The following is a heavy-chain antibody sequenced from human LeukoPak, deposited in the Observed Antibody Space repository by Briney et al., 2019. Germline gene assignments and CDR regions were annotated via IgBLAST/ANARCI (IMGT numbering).Heavy chain of an antibody. CDR3: ARGITRAVVNDY. CDR1: GFTFSSYS. Sequence: GGSLRLSCAASGFTFSSYSMNWVRQAPGKGLEWVSSISSSSSYIYYADSVKGRFTISRDNAKNSLYLQMNSLRAEDTAVYYCARGITRAVVNDYWGQGTLVTVSS. J-gene: IGHJ4*02. D-gene: IGHD2-15*01. CDR2: ISSSSSYI. V-gene: IGHV3-21*01.